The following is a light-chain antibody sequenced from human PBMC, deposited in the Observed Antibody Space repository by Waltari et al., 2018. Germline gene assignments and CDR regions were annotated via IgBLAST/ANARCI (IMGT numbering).Light chain of an antibody. Sequence: DIVMTQSPDSLAGSLGERATIKCKSSQSILDSSNKRNYLGWYQQKPGQPPKLLIYWASTREFGVPDRFSGSGSGTDFTLTINSLQPEDVAVYYCQQYYSSPPAWTFGQGTKVEIK. CDR3: QQYYSSPPAWT. J-gene: IGKJ1*01. CDR2: WAS. CDR1: QSILDSSNKRNY. V-gene: IGKV4-1*01.